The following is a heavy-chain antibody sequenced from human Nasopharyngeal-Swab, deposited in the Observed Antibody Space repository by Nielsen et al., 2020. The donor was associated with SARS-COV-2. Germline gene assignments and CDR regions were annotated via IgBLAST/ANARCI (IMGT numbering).Heavy chain of an antibody. J-gene: IGHJ3*02. CDR1: GYSFTSYW. CDR2: IYPGDSDT. Sequence: KVSCKGSGYSFTSYWIGWVRQMPGKGLEWMGIIYPGDSDTRYSPSFQVQVTISADKSISTAYLQWSSLKASETAMYYWARPLKQWLGGDAFDIWGQGTMVTVSS. CDR3: ARPLKQWLGGDAFDI. V-gene: IGHV5-51*01. D-gene: IGHD6-19*01.